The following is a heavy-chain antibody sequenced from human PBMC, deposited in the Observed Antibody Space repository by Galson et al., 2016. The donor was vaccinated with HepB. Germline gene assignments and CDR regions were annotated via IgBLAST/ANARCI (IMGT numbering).Heavy chain of an antibody. CDR3: ARDNRHWFDP. V-gene: IGHV1-2*04. D-gene: IGHD2/OR15-2a*01. Sequence: CKASGYTFTGYYMHWVRQAPGQGLEWMGWINPNSGDTNYAQKFQGWVTMTRDTSISTAYMELSRLRSDDTAVYYCARDNRHWFDPWGQGTLVTVSS. CDR2: INPNSGDT. J-gene: IGHJ5*02. CDR1: GYTFTGYY.